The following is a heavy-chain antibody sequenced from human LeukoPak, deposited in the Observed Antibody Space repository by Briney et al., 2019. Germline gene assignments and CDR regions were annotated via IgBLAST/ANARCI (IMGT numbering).Heavy chain of an antibody. D-gene: IGHD2-15*01. CDR2: IYYTRST. V-gene: IGHV4-39*01. CDR3: ARPRPECSSVSCYSRGYYMDV. Sequence: SQTLSLTRTVTGGSISGSRYHWGWIRQPPGKGLEWIGRIYYTRSTYYNPSLKSRVTMSVDTSKNQFSLKLSTVTAAETAVYYCARPRPECSSVSCYSRGYYMDVWGQGTMVSVSS. CDR1: GGSISGSRYH. J-gene: IGHJ6*03.